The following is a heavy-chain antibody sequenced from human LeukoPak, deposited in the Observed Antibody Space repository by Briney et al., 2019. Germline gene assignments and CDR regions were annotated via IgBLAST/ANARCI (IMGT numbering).Heavy chain of an antibody. Sequence: PGESLRHSCVVSGIPLSDYYMNWIRQAPGKGLGWISHISSSSSYTDYADSVKGRFTISRDNTKNILYLQMNSLRVEDTAVYYCAAGTAADYCGLGTLVAVSS. D-gene: IGHD6-13*01. V-gene: IGHV3-11*03. CDR3: AAGTAADY. CDR2: ISSSSSYT. CDR1: GIPLSDYY. J-gene: IGHJ4*02.